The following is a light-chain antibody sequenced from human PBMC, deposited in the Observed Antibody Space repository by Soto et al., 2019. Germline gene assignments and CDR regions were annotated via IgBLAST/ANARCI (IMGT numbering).Light chain of an antibody. J-gene: IGLJ1*01. CDR1: SSDVGSYNL. V-gene: IGLV2-23*01. CDR3: CSYAGSSTFV. CDR2: EGS. Sequence: QSVLTQPASVSGSPGQSITISCTGTSSDVGSYNLVSRYQQHPGKAPKVMIYEGSKRPSGVSNRFSGSKSGNTASLTISGLQAEDEADYYCCSYAGSSTFVLGTGTKVTVL.